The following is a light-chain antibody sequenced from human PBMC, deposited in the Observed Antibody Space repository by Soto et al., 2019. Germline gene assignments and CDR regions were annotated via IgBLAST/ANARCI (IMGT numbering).Light chain of an antibody. V-gene: IGKV4-1*01. CDR3: QQYYSTPPT. J-gene: IGKJ1*01. Sequence: DIVMTQSPDSLAVSLGERATINCKSSQSVLYSSNSKNYLAWYQQKPGQPPQLLTYWASTRESGVPDRFSGRGSGTDFTLTISSLQAEDVAVYYCQQYYSTPPTFGQGTKVEIK. CDR2: WAS. CDR1: QSVLYSSNSKNY.